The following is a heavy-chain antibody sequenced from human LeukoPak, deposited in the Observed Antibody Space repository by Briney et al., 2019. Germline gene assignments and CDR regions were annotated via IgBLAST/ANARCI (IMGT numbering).Heavy chain of an antibody. CDR3: ARMYYYGSGSYYKVNYYYGMDV. D-gene: IGHD3-10*01. Sequence: SGPTLVNPTQTLTLTCTFSGFSLSTSGMCVSWIRQPQGRALEWLARIDWDDDEYYSTSLKIRLTISKDTSKNQVVLTMTNMDPVDTATYYCARMYYYGSGSYYKVNYYYGMDVWGQGTTVTVSS. CDR1: GFSLSTSGMC. J-gene: IGHJ6*02. V-gene: IGHV2-70*11. CDR2: IDWDDDE.